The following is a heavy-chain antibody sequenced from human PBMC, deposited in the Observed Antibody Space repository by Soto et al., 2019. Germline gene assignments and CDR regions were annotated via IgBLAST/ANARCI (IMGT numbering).Heavy chain of an antibody. CDR3: ATWLQREHAYDV. V-gene: IGHV3-23*01. J-gene: IGHJ3*01. Sequence: EVQLLESGGGLVQPGGSLRLSCAASGFTFTTYPMSWVRQAPGRGLEWVSAMIGNGGRTYYADSVKGRFTISRDSSKTIVYLEMNDLGPEDTAIYYCATWLQREHAYDVWGLGTAVTVSS. CDR2: MIGNGGRT. CDR1: GFTFTTYP. D-gene: IGHD1-1*01.